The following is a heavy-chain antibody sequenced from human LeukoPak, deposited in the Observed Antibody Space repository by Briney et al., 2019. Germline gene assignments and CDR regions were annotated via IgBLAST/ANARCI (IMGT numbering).Heavy chain of an antibody. D-gene: IGHD6-6*01. CDR2: INTGSGDT. Sequence: ASVKVSCKASGYTFSIYAMHWVRQAPGQGLEWMGWINTGSGDTKYSQKFQGRVTITADESTSTAYMELSSLRSEDTAVYYCARRGTLVPDKNYYGMDVWGQGTTVTVSS. CDR3: ARRGTLVPDKNYYGMDV. J-gene: IGHJ6*02. CDR1: GYTFSIYA. V-gene: IGHV1-3*04.